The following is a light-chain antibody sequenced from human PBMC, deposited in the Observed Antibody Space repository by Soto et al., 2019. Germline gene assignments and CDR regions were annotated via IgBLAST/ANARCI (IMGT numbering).Light chain of an antibody. CDR1: SSNIGSNY. Sequence: QSVLTQPPSASGTPGQRVTISCSGSSSNIGSNYVYWYQQLPGTAPKLLIYRNNQRPSGVPDRFSGSKSGTSASLAISGLRADDEAEYYCCSYAGSHTWVFGGGTKLTVL. CDR3: CSYAGSHTWV. V-gene: IGLV1-47*01. J-gene: IGLJ3*02. CDR2: RNN.